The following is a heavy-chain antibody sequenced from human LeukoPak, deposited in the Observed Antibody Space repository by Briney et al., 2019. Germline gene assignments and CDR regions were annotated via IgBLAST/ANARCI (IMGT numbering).Heavy chain of an antibody. D-gene: IGHD6-13*01. Sequence: GGSLRLSCVASGFSFSGYAIHWVRQAPGKGLEWVALISYNGGRKDYADSVKGRFTIDRDNSKNTVYLQMNSLRPDDTAIYFCARGKQLTSSDYWGQGTLVTVSS. CDR1: GFSFSGYA. CDR2: ISYNGGRK. J-gene: IGHJ4*02. CDR3: ARGKQLTSSDY. V-gene: IGHV3-30*04.